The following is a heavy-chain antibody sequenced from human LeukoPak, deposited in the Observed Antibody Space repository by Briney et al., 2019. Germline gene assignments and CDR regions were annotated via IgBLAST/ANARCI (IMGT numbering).Heavy chain of an antibody. CDR3: ARLYGSTWGYFDF. D-gene: IGHD6-13*01. J-gene: IGHJ4*02. CDR2: IYYTGST. CDR1: GGSLRSYY. V-gene: IGHV4-59*08. Sequence: SETLSLTCTVSGGSLRSYYWSWIRQPPGKGLEWIGYIYYTGSTNYNPSLNSRVTFSLDTSKNQFSLDLRSVTAADTAMYYCARLYGSTWGYFDFWGQGTLVDVSS.